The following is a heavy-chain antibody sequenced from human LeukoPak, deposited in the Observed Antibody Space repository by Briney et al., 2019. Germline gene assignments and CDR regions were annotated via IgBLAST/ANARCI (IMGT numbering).Heavy chain of an antibody. D-gene: IGHD2-15*01. CDR3: ARAPILPDI. J-gene: IGHJ3*02. V-gene: IGHV4-59*01. CDR1: GGSISSYY. Sequence: PSETLSLTCTVSGGSISSYYWSWIRQPPGKGLEWIGYIYYSGSTSYNPSLKSRVIISVDTPKNQFSLKLSSVTAADTAVYYCARAPILPDIWGQGTMVTVSS. CDR2: IYYSGST.